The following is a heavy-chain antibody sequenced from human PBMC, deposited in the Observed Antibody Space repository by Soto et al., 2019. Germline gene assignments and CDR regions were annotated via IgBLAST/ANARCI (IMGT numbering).Heavy chain of an antibody. D-gene: IGHD2-21*02. CDR1: GGSIDSGRYY. Sequence: PSETLSLTCTVSGGSIDSGRYYWTWIRQNPGKGLEWIGYIFHNGRTYYNPSLKSRAVISMDTSKNQFSLNLTSMTAADTAMYYCAREGEYCNGDCYSGHFDSWGQGTLVTVS. CDR2: IFHNGRT. CDR3: AREGEYCNGDCYSGHFDS. J-gene: IGHJ4*02. V-gene: IGHV4-31*03.